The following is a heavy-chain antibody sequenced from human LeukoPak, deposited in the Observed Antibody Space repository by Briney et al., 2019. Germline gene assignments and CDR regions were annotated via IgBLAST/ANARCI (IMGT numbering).Heavy chain of an antibody. Sequence: DPSQTLSLTCAVSGGSISSGGYSWSWIRQPPGKGLEWIGYIYHSGSTYYNPSLKSRVTISVDTSNNQFSLKLSSVTAADTAVYYCARITDRTIFGEIMHGFDIWGQGTPVTVSS. CDR3: ARITDRTIFGEIMHGFDI. J-gene: IGHJ3*02. CDR2: IYHSGST. V-gene: IGHV4-30-2*01. D-gene: IGHD3-3*01. CDR1: GGSISSGGYS.